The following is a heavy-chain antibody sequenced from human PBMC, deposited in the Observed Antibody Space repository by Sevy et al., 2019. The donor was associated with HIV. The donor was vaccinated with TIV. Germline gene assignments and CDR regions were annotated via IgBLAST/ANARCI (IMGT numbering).Heavy chain of an antibody. CDR3: ARGTVLLWFGELLTIGGYFDY. Sequence: SEILSLTCTVSGGSISSGDYYWSWIRQPPGKGLEWIGYIYYSGSTYYNPSLKSRVTISVDTSKNQFSLKLSSVTAADTAVYYCARGTVLLWFGELLTIGGYFDYWGQGTLVTVSS. V-gene: IGHV4-30-4*01. D-gene: IGHD3-10*01. CDR2: IYYSGST. J-gene: IGHJ4*02. CDR1: GGSISSGDYY.